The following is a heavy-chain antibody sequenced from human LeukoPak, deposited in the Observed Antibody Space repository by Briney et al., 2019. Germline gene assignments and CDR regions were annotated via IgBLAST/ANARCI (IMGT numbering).Heavy chain of an antibody. D-gene: IGHD2-2*01. CDR1: GGSISSGSFY. CDR3: ARVSTWDVVPAALRVGYPFDI. Sequence: PSETLSLTCTVSGGSISSGSFYWTWSRQPAGKGREWIGRIYSSGSTNYDPSLKSRVTISVDTSKNQFSLKLSSVTAADTAVYYCARVSTWDVVPAALRVGYPFDIWGQGTMVTVSS. CDR2: IYSSGST. J-gene: IGHJ3*02. V-gene: IGHV4-61*02.